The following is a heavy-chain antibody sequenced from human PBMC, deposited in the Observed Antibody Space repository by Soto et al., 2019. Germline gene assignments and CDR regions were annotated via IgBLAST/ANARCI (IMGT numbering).Heavy chain of an antibody. CDR2: IGNSGSTT. Sequence: GGSLRLSCVASGFTFSNYVMNWVRQAPGKGLEWVSSIGNSGSTTYYADSVKGRFTISRDNSKNTLHLQMNSLRAEDTALYFCAKYWASVPGSYDYWGQGTLVTVSS. V-gene: IGHV3-23*01. D-gene: IGHD6-19*01. CDR3: AKYWASVPGSYDY. J-gene: IGHJ4*02. CDR1: GFTFSNYV.